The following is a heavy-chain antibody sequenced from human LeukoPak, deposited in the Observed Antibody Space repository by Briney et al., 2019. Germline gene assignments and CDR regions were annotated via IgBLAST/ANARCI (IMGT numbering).Heavy chain of an antibody. CDR3: SIEVMDV. CDR1: GYPLCDYY. V-gene: IGHV3-11*04. CDR2: INSSGSTI. J-gene: IGHJ6*02. Sequence: GGSKRLSCAASGYPLCDYYMSWMRQARGKGLEGVLYINSSGSTILYADTVKGIFTISRDNDKNTLYLQMHSVRAEDTAVYYCSIEVMDVWGQGATVTV.